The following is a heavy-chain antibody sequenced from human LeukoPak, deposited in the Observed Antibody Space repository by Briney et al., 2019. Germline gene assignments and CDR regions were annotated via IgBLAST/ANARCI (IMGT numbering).Heavy chain of an antibody. J-gene: IGHJ4*02. D-gene: IGHD6-13*01. CDR1: GFTFSSYG. CDR2: ISDDGNNK. CDR3: ARAWGSSWYMIGHFGAFDY. Sequence: PGRSLRLSCAASGFTFSSYGMHWVRQAPGKGLEWVAVISDDGNNKYYVDSVKGRFTISRDNAKNSLYLQMNSLRAEDTAVYYCARAWGSSWYMIGHFGAFDYWGQGTLVTVSS. V-gene: IGHV3-30*03.